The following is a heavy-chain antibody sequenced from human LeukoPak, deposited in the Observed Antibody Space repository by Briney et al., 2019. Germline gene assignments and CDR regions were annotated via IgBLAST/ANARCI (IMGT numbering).Heavy chain of an antibody. CDR2: IYYSGST. V-gene: IGHV4-59*01. Sequence: PSETLSLTCAVYGGSFSGYYWSWIRQPPGKGLEWIGYIYYSGSTNYNPSLKSRVTISVDTSKNQFSLKLSSVTAADTAVYYCARKFRSSDNYYFDYWGQGTLVTVSS. CDR3: ARKFRSSDNYYFDY. J-gene: IGHJ4*02. CDR1: GGSFSGYY. D-gene: IGHD1-20*01.